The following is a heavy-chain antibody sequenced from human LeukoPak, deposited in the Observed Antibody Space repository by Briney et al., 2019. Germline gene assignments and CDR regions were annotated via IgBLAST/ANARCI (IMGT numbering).Heavy chain of an antibody. Sequence: GGSLRLSCAASGLTFSDYYMSWIRQAPGKGLEWVSYISSSGSTIYYADSVKGRFTISGDNAKNSLYLQMNSLRAEDTAVYYCARDSVKSSVGLDYWGQGTLVTVSS. CDR2: ISSSGSTI. D-gene: IGHD1-26*01. V-gene: IGHV3-11*01. J-gene: IGHJ4*02. CDR3: ARDSVKSSVGLDY. CDR1: GLTFSDYY.